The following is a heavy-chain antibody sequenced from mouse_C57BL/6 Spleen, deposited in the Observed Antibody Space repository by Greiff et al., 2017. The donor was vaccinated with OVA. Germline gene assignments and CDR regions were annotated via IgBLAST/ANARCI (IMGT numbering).Heavy chain of an antibody. CDR3: ASPYDYDGAWCAY. J-gene: IGHJ3*01. V-gene: IGHV2-2*01. D-gene: IGHD2-4*01. CDR1: GFSLTSYG. CDR2: IWSGGST. Sequence: QVQLKQSGPGLVQPSQSLSITCTVSGFSLTSYGVHWVRQSPGKGLEWLGVIWSGGSTDYNAAFISRLSISKDNSKSQVFFKMNSLQADDTAIYYCASPYDYDGAWCAYWGQGTLVTVSA.